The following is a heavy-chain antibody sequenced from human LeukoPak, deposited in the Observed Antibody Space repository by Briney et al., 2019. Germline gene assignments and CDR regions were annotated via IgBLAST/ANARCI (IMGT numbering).Heavy chain of an antibody. CDR1: GYTFTGYY. CDR3: ARAGLGYCSSTSCYGDLIMDY. CDR2: ISAYNGNT. Sequence: SVKVSCKASGYTFTGYYMHWVRQAPGQGLEWMGWISAYNGNTNYAQKLQGRVTMTTDTSTSTAYMELRSLRSDDTAVYYCARAGLGYCSSTSCYGDLIMDYWGQGTLVTVSS. J-gene: IGHJ4*02. D-gene: IGHD2-2*01. V-gene: IGHV1-18*04.